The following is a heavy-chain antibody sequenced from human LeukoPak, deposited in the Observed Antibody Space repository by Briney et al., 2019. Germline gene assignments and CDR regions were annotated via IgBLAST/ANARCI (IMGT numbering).Heavy chain of an antibody. D-gene: IGHD3-22*01. J-gene: IGHJ4*02. Sequence: SETLSLTCTVSGDSNSSGGYYWGWIRQPPGKGLEWIGTIYYSGSTYYNPSFESRVTISVDTSKNQFSLKLNSVTAADTAVYYCARRGPGGDSIGYYYFDYWGQGTLVTVSS. V-gene: IGHV4-39*01. CDR3: ARRGPGGDSIGYYYFDY. CDR2: IYYSGST. CDR1: GDSNSSGGYY.